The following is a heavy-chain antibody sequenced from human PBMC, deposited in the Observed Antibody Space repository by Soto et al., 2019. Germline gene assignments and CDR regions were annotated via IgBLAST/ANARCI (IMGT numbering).Heavy chain of an antibody. Sequence: QVQLVESGGGVVQPGRSLRLSCAASGFTFSDYGMHWVRQALGKGLEWVTVIWYDGNSKFYADSVKGRFTISRDNSKNTVYLQMNSLRAEDTAVYYCARDFLRVSGYYYGMDVWGQGTTVTVSS. D-gene: IGHD2-15*01. CDR3: ARDFLRVSGYYYGMDV. V-gene: IGHV3-33*01. J-gene: IGHJ6*02. CDR1: GFTFSDYG. CDR2: IWYDGNSK.